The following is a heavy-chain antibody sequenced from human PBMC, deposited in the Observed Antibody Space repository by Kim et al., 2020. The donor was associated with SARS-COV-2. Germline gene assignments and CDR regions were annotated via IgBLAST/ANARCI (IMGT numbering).Heavy chain of an antibody. J-gene: IGHJ3*02. CDR1: GGSISSGGYY. CDR2: IYYSGST. V-gene: IGHV4-31*03. D-gene: IGHD3-22*01. Sequence: SETLSLTCTVSGGSISSGGYYWSWIRQHPGKGLEWIGYIYYSGSTYYNPSLKSRVTISVNTSKNQFSLKLSSVTAADTAVYYCARGRSITMIVVVIRGAFDNWGQGTVVTVSS. CDR3: ARGRSITMIVVVIRGAFDN.